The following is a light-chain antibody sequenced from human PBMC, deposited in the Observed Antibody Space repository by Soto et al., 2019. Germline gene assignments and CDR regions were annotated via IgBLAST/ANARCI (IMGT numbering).Light chain of an antibody. V-gene: IGKV2-28*01. CDR2: LGS. CDR3: MQALHART. CDR1: QSLLHSNGNTY. J-gene: IGKJ1*01. Sequence: EIVVTQSPLSLPVTPGEPASISCKSSQSLLHSNGNTYLDWYLQKPGQSLQLLIYLGSNRASGVPDRFSGSGSGTDFTLNISRVEAEDVGVYYCMQALHARTFGQGTKVEIK.